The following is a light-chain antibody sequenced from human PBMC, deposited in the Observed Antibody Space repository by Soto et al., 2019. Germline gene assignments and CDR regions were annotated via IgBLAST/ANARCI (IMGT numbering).Light chain of an antibody. CDR2: GAS. V-gene: IGKV3-15*01. CDR1: QSVSSN. J-gene: IGKJ1*01. Sequence: EIVMTQSPATLYVSPEERATLSCRASQSVSSNLGWYQQNSGQAPRLLIYGASTRAAGIPARFSGSRSGTEFTLTISRLQSEAFAVYYCQQYNNWTPRAWTFGQGNKVEIK. CDR3: QQYNNWTPRAWT.